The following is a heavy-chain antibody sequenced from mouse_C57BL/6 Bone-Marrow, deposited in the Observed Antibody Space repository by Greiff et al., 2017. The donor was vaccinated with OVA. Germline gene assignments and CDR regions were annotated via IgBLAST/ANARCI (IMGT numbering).Heavy chain of an antibody. Sequence: VQLQQPGAELVRPGSSVKLSCKASGYTFTSYWMHWVKQRPIQGLEWIGNIDPSDSETHYNQKFKDKATLTVYKSSSTAYMQLSSLTSEDSAVYYCARLDGNYAAYWGQGTLVTVSA. V-gene: IGHV1-52*01. CDR2: IDPSDSET. J-gene: IGHJ3*01. D-gene: IGHD2-1*01. CDR1: GYTFTSYW. CDR3: ARLDGNYAAY.